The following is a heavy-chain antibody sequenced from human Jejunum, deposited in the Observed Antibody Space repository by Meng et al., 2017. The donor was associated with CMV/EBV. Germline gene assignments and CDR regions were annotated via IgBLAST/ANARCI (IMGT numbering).Heavy chain of an antibody. J-gene: IGHJ4*02. D-gene: IGHD2-8*01. CDR2: LYTFGTT. Sequence: SVRDNYMCWVPPAPGKGLEWVAGLYTFGTTSYADSVKGRFTFSRDSSKNTLYLQMDSLRAEDTAVYYCAREKFCTPACSSVFDHWGQGTLVTVSS. V-gene: IGHV3-53*01. CDR1: SVRDNY. CDR3: AREKFCTPACSSVFDH.